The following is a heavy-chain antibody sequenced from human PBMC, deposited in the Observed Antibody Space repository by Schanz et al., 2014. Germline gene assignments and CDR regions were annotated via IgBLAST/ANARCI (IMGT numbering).Heavy chain of an antibody. CDR1: GYTFTSDS. D-gene: IGHD6-13*01. Sequence: QVQLVQSGAEVHKPGASLKISCKASGYTFTSDSMHWVRQAPGQGLEWMGMINPSGGSTTYAQKFQGRVTMTRDTSTSTVYMELSSLRSEDTAVYYCARDGVDAAAGGNYWGQGTLVTVSS. CDR3: ARDGVDAAAGGNY. J-gene: IGHJ4*02. CDR2: INPSGGST. V-gene: IGHV1-46*03.